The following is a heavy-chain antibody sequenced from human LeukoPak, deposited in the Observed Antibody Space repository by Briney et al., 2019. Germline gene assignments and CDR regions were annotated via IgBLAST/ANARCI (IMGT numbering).Heavy chain of an antibody. J-gene: IGHJ6*02. D-gene: IGHD2-2*01. CDR2: ISAYNGNT. Sequence: ASVKVSCKASGYTFTSYGISWVRQAPGQGLEWMGWISAYNGNTNYAQKLQGRVTMTTDTSTSTAYMELRSLRSDDTAVYYCARGEIVVVPAASYYYYYGMDVWGQGTTATVSS. CDR1: GYTFTSYG. CDR3: ARGEIVVVPAASYYYYYGMDV. V-gene: IGHV1-18*01.